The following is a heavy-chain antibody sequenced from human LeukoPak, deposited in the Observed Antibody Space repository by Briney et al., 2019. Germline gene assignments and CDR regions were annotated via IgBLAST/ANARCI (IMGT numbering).Heavy chain of an antibody. V-gene: IGHV3-11*01. CDR1: GFTFSDYY. Sequence: GGSLRLSCAASGFTFSDYYMSWIRQAPGKGLEWVSYISSSGSTIYYADSVKGRFTISRDNAKNSLYLQMNSLRAEDTAVYYCARDQLEGLAAGVYYYYYMDVWGKGTTVTISS. CDR2: ISSSGSTI. J-gene: IGHJ6*03. CDR3: ARDQLEGLAAGVYYYYYMDV. D-gene: IGHD6-13*01.